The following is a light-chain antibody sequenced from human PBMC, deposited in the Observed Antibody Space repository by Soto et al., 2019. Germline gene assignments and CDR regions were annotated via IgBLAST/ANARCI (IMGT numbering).Light chain of an antibody. CDR1: QSVSSN. Sequence: EIVMTQSPATLSVSPGERATLSCRASQSVSSNLAWYQHKPGKAPRLLIYGASSRATGIPARFSGSGSGTEFTLTISSLQSEDFAVYYCQQYNNWPPGTFGQGTKVEIK. CDR2: GAS. CDR3: QQYNNWPPGT. V-gene: IGKV3-15*01. J-gene: IGKJ1*01.